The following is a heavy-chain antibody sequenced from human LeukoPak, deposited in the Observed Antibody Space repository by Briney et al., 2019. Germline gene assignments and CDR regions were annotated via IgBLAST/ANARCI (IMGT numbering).Heavy chain of an antibody. V-gene: IGHV1-18*01. D-gene: IGHD5-18*01. Sequence: SVKVSCKASGYTFTSYVISWVRQAPGQGLEWMGWISAYNGNTNYAQKLQGRVTMTTDTSTSTAYMELRSLRSDDTAGYYCARSVRGYSYGQFDYWGQGTLVTVSS. CDR1: GYTFTSYV. J-gene: IGHJ4*02. CDR2: ISAYNGNT. CDR3: ARSVRGYSYGQFDY.